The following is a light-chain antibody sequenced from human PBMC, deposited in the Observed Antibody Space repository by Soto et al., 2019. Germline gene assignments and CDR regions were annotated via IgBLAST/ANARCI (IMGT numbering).Light chain of an antibody. CDR3: QQYNKWPYT. CDR2: AVS. V-gene: IGKV3-15*01. J-gene: IGKJ2*01. Sequence: EIVMTQSPATLSVSPGERATLSCRAGQSVSTKLAWYQQQLGQAPRLLIYAVSTRATGVPVRFSGGGSGTEFTLTISSLQSEDFAVYFCQQYNKWPYTFGQGTKADIK. CDR1: QSVSTK.